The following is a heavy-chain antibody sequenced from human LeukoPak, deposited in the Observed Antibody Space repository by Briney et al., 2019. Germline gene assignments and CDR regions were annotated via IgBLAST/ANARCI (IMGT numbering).Heavy chain of an antibody. D-gene: IGHD3-22*01. CDR2: IYSGGNI. V-gene: IGHV3-53*01. Sequence: PGGSLRLSCAASGFTVSSNYMSWVRQAPGKGLEWVSVIYSGGNIYYADSVKGRFTISRDNSKNTLYLQMNSLRVEDTAVYYCAGSGDDDSSGYRDYWGQGTLVTVSS. CDR1: GFTVSSNY. J-gene: IGHJ4*02. CDR3: AGSGDDDSSGYRDY.